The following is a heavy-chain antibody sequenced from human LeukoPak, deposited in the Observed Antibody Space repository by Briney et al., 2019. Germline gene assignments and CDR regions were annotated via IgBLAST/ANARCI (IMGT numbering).Heavy chain of an antibody. J-gene: IGHJ3*02. CDR3: ARAEYLGSGSYRYDAFDI. D-gene: IGHD1-26*01. Sequence: KPSETLSLTCTVSGGSISSYYWSWIRQPPGKGLEWIGYIYYSGNTNYNPSLKSRVTIAVDTSKNQFSLKLSSVTAADTAVYYCARAEYLGSGSYRYDAFDIWGQGTMVTVSS. V-gene: IGHV4-59*01. CDR2: IYYSGNT. CDR1: GGSISSYY.